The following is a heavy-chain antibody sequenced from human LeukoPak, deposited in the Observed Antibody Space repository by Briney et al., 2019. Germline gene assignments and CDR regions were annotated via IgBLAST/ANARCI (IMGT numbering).Heavy chain of an antibody. CDR1: GGSISSGGYY. Sequence: PSQTLSLTCTVSGGSISSGGYYWSWIRQHPGKGLEWIGYIYYSGSTYYNPSLKSRVTISVDTSKNQFSLKLSSVTAADTAVYYCARGRHYYYDRSGPFDYWGQGTLVTVSS. J-gene: IGHJ4*02. V-gene: IGHV4-31*03. D-gene: IGHD3-22*01. CDR2: IYYSGST. CDR3: ARGRHYYYDRSGPFDY.